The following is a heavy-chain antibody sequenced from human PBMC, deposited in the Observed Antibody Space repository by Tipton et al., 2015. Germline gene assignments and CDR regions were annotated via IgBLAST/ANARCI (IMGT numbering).Heavy chain of an antibody. CDR2: IYDSGST. V-gene: IGHV4-39*01. CDR3: ASPSLPHDRGDYYFQS. Sequence: TLSLTCTVSGASISSTSYYWGWIRQPPGKGLEWIGSIYDSGSTYYNPSLKSRVTISIDRFKNQFSLKLSSVTAADTAVYYCASPSLPHDRGDYYFQSWGQGSLVTVSS. CDR1: GASISSTSYY. D-gene: IGHD2-21*02. J-gene: IGHJ4*02.